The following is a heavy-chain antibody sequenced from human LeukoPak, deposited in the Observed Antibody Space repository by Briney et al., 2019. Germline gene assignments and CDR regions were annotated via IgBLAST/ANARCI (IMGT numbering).Heavy chain of an antibody. CDR2: VSRSTSTI. CDR3: ARDGTGSGWYSDAFDI. V-gene: IGHV3-48*01. Sequence: PGGSLRLSCAASGFTFGTYSMNWVRQAPGKGLEWVSYVSRSTSTIYYADSVKGRFTISRDNAKNSLYLQMNSLRAEDTAVYYCARDGTGSGWYSDAFDIWGQGTMVTVSS. D-gene: IGHD6-19*01. J-gene: IGHJ3*02. CDR1: GFTFGTYS.